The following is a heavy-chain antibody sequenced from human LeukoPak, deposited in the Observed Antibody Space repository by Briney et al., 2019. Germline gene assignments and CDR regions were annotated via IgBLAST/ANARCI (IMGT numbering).Heavy chain of an antibody. CDR2: IYTSGST. D-gene: IGHD6-13*01. CDR3: ARDFISAAGNWFDP. V-gene: IGHV4-4*07. CDR1: GGSISSYY. Sequence: PSETLSLTCTVSGGSISSYYWSWIRHPAGQGPEWIGRIYTSGSTNYNPSLKSRVTMSVDTSKNQISLKLSSVTAADTAVYYCARDFISAAGNWFDPWGQGTLVTVSS. J-gene: IGHJ5*02.